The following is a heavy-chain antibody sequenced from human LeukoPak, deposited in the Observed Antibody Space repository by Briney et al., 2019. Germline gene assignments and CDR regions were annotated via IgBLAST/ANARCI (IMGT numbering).Heavy chain of an antibody. CDR1: GFTFSSYA. Sequence: PGGSLRLSCAASGFTFSSYAMSWVRQAPGKGLECVSVISGSGDATKYADSVKGRFTISRDNYKSTLYVQMNSLRAEDTAVYYCAKSTSFYLDSWGQGTLVTVSS. CDR3: AKSTSFYLDS. CDR2: ISGSGDAT. V-gene: IGHV3-23*01. J-gene: IGHJ4*02.